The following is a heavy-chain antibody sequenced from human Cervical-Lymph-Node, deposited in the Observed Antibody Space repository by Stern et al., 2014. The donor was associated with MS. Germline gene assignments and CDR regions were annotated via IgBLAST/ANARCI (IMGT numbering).Heavy chain of an antibody. CDR3: ARGRYGSGSYYGGELDY. CDR2: IWYDGSNK. Sequence: VQLVESGGGVVQPGRSLRLSCAASGFTFSSYGMHWVRQAPGKGLEWVAVIWYDGSNKYYADSVKGRFTISRDNSKNTLYLQMNSLRAEDTAVYYCARGRYGSGSYYGGELDYWGQGTLVTVSS. CDR1: GFTFSSYG. J-gene: IGHJ4*02. D-gene: IGHD3-10*01. V-gene: IGHV3-33*01.